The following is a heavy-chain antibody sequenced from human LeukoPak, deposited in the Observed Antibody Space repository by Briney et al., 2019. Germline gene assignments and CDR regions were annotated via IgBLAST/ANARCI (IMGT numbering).Heavy chain of an antibody. V-gene: IGHV4-59*08. CDR2: VYYTGST. CDR3: ARHFAYSSSSYFDY. Sequence: SETLSLTCSVSGGSVSNYYWSWIRQPPGKGLEWIGYVYYTGSTNYNPSLKSRVTMFEDKSKNQLSLRLYSVTVADTAVYYCARHFAYSSSSYFDYWGQGSLVTVSS. D-gene: IGHD6-6*01. CDR1: GGSVSNYY. J-gene: IGHJ4*02.